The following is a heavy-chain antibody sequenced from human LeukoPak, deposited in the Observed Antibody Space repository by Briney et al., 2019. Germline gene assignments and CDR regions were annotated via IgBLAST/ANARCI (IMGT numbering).Heavy chain of an antibody. V-gene: IGHV4-31*03. CDR3: AREGVVITVGFDY. CDR1: GGSISSGGYY. CDR2: IYYSGST. J-gene: IGHJ4*02. Sequence: SETLSLTCTVSGGSISSGGYYWSWIRQHPGKGLEWIGYIYYSGSTYYNPSLKSRVTISVDTSKNQSSLKLSSVTAADTAVYYCAREGVVITVGFDYWGQGTLVTVSS. D-gene: IGHD3-22*01.